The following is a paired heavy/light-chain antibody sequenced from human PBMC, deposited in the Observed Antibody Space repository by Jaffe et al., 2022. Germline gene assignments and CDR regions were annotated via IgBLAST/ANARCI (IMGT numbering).Heavy chain of an antibody. J-gene: IGHJ4*02. CDR3: AREGGTPGRRYYGSGSYYKHSGYFDY. V-gene: IGHV4-34*01. CDR2: INHSGST. CDR1: GGSFSGYY. D-gene: IGHD3-10*01. Sequence: QVQLQQWGAGLLKPSETLSLTCAVYGGSFSGYYWSWIRQPPGKGLEWIGEINHSGSTNYNPSLKSRVTISVDTSKNQFSLKLSSVTAADTAVYYCAREGGTPGRRYYGSGSYYKHSGYFDYWGQGTLVTVSS.
Light chain of an antibody. CDR3: QQYGSSPAYT. J-gene: IGKJ2*01. V-gene: IGKV3-20*01. CDR1: QSVSSSY. Sequence: EIVLTQSPGTLSLSPGERATLSCRASQSVSSSYLAWYQQKPGQAPRLLIYGASSRATGIPDRFSGSGSGTDFTLTISRLEPEDFAVYYCQQYGSSPAYTFGQGTKLEIK. CDR2: GAS.